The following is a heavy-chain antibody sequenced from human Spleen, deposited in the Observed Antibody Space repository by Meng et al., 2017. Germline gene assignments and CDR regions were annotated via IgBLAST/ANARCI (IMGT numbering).Heavy chain of an antibody. CDR3: ASSMTTVTAEIDY. V-gene: IGHV4-30-4*01. CDR2: IYYSGST. J-gene: IGHJ4*02. CDR1: GGSISSGDYY. D-gene: IGHD4-17*01. Sequence: QVQLQESGPGLVRPSQTLSLTCTVSGGSISSGDYYWSWIRQPPGKGLEWIGYIYYSGSTYYNPSLKSRVTISVDTSKNQFSLKLSSVTAADTAVYYCASSMTTVTAEIDYWGQGTLVTVSS.